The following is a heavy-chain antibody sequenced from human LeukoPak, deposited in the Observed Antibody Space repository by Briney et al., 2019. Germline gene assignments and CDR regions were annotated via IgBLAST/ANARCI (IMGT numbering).Heavy chain of an antibody. CDR3: ARDGVTIFGVATSGGPIDY. CDR2: INPNSGGT. CDR1: GYTFTGYY. J-gene: IGHJ4*02. V-gene: IGHV1-2*02. Sequence: AASVKVSCKASGYTFTGYYMHWVRQAPGQGLEWMGWINPNSGGTNYAQKFQGRVTMTRDTSISTAYMELSGLRSEDTAVYYCARDGVTIFGVATSGGPIDYWGQGTLVTVSS. D-gene: IGHD3-3*01.